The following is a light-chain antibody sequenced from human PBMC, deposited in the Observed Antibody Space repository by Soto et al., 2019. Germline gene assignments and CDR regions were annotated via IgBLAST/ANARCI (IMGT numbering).Light chain of an antibody. J-gene: IGLJ2*01. CDR3: QSYDSSLSGPV. Sequence: QSVLTQPPSVSGAPGQRVTISCTGSSSNIGAGYDVHWYQQLPGTAPKLLIYGNSNRPSGVPDRFSGFKSGTSASLAITGLQAEDEADYYCQSYDSSLSGPVFGGGTKLTVL. V-gene: IGLV1-40*01. CDR1: SSNIGAGYD. CDR2: GNS.